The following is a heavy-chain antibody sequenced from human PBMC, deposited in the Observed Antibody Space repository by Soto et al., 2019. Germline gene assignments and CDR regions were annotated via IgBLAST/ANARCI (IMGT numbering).Heavy chain of an antibody. CDR1: GFTVSSNY. V-gene: IGHV3-53*01. J-gene: IGHJ4*02. D-gene: IGHD2-15*01. CDR3: ARGPRYCSGGSCYYFDY. CDR2: IYSGGST. Sequence: GGSLRLSCAASGFTVSSNYMSWVRQAPGKGLEWVSVIYSGGSTYYADSVKGRFTISRDNSKNTLYLQMNSLRAEDTAVYYCARGPRYCSGGSCYYFDYWGQGTLVTVSS.